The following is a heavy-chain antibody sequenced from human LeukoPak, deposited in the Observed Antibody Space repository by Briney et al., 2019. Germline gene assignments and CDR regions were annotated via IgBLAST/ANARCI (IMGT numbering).Heavy chain of an antibody. CDR1: GFTFNSYA. J-gene: IGHJ4*02. CDR3: ARGPSGYHNT. CDR2: ISYDGSNK. Sequence: PGGSLRLSCAASGFTFNSYAMHWVRQAPGKGLEWVAVISYDGSNKYYADSVKGRFTISRDNSKNTLYLQMNSLRAEDTAVYYCARGPSGYHNTGGQGTLVTVSS. D-gene: IGHD5-12*01. V-gene: IGHV3-30*14.